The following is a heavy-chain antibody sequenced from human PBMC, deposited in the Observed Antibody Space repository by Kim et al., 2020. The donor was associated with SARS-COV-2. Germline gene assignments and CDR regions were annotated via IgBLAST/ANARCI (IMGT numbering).Heavy chain of an antibody. CDR1: GVTFSSYA. J-gene: IGHJ3*02. Sequence: GGSLRLSCAASGVTFSSYAMSWVRQALGKGLEWVSAISGSGGSTYYADSVKGRFTISRDNSKNTLYLQMNSLRAEDTAVYYCAKYGSKQLVCLACAFDIWGQGTMVTVSS. V-gene: IGHV3-23*01. CDR2: ISGSGGST. CDR3: AKYGSKQLVCLACAFDI. D-gene: IGHD6-6*01.